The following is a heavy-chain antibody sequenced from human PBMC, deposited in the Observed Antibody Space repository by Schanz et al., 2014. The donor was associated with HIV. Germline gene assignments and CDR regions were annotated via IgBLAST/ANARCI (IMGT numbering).Heavy chain of an antibody. Sequence: QVQLVESGGGVVQPGRSLRLSCAASGFTFSNYAIHWARQAPGKGLEWVAVISHDGYNKYYADSVKGRFTISRDNSKNTLFLQMNSLRAEDTAVYYCARELVPSWGAFDIWGQGTMVTVSS. V-gene: IGHV3-30-3*01. CDR3: ARELVPSWGAFDI. D-gene: IGHD3-16*01. CDR2: ISHDGYNK. CDR1: GFTFSNYA. J-gene: IGHJ3*02.